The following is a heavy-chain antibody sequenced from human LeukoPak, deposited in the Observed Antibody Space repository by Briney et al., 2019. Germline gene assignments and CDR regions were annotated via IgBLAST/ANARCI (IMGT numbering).Heavy chain of an antibody. CDR2: IIPIFGTA. Sequence: SVTVSCKASGGTFSSYAISWVRQAPGQGLEWMGGIIPIFGTANYAHKFQGRVTITADESTSTAYMELSSLRSEDTAVYYCARDRDSSSLSVFGCWGQGTLVTVS. CDR3: ARDRDSSSLSVFGC. CDR1: GGTFSSYA. V-gene: IGHV1-69*13. D-gene: IGHD6-13*01. J-gene: IGHJ4*02.